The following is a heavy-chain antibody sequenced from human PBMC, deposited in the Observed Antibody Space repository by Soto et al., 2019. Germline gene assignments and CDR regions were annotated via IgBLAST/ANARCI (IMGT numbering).Heavy chain of an antibody. CDR3: AKDISLGELSAPDH. Sequence: GGSLRLSCVASGFTFDDFAMHWVRQAPGKGLERVSGMSWNRGSIVYADSVKGRFTISRDNAKNSLYLQMNSLRPEDTALYYCAKDISLGELSAPDHWGQGTLVTVSS. CDR2: MSWNRGSI. D-gene: IGHD3-16*02. J-gene: IGHJ4*02. V-gene: IGHV3-9*01. CDR1: GFTFDDFA.